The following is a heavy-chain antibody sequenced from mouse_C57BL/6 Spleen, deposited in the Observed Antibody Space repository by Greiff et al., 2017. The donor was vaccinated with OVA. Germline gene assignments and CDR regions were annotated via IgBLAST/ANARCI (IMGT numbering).Heavy chain of an antibody. D-gene: IGHD1-1*01. Sequence: EVQGVESGPGLAKPSQTLSLTCSVTGYSITSDYWNWIRKFPGNKLEYMGYISYSGSTYNNPSLKSRISITRDTSKNQYYLQLNSVTTEDTATYYCARSYGSSDWYFDVWGTGTTVTVSS. V-gene: IGHV3-8*01. J-gene: IGHJ1*03. CDR3: ARSYGSSDWYFDV. CDR1: GYSITSDY. CDR2: ISYSGST.